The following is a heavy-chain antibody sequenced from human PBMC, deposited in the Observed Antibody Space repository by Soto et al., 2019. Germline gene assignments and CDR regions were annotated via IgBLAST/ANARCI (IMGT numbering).Heavy chain of an antibody. CDR1: GFTFSNYA. CDR2: ISYDGSNK. J-gene: IGHJ3*02. D-gene: IGHD2-15*01. Sequence: QVQLVESGGGVVQPGRSLRLSCTASGFTFSNYAMHWVRQAPGKGLEWVAVISYDGSNKYYTDSVKGRFTISRDNSKNTLYLQKNSLRAEGTAVYYCARDRGYCRGGNCYSDAFDIWGQGTMVTVSS. V-gene: IGHV3-30-3*01. CDR3: ARDRGYCRGGNCYSDAFDI.